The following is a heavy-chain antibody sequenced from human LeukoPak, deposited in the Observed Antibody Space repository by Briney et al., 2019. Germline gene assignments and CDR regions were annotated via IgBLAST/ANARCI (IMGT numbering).Heavy chain of an antibody. CDR3: AREGGSTRTPPDY. V-gene: IGHV3-48*03. Sequence: GGSLRLSCAASGFTFSSYEMNWVRQAPGKGLEWVSYISSSGSTIYYADSVKGRFTISRDNAKNSLYLQMNSLRAEDTAVYYCAREGGSTRTPPDYWGQGTLVTVSS. J-gene: IGHJ4*02. CDR1: GFTFSSYE. D-gene: IGHD2-15*01. CDR2: ISSSGSTI.